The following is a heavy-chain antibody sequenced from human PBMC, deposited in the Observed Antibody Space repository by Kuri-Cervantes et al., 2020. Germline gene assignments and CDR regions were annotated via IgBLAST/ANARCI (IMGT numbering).Heavy chain of an antibody. V-gene: IGHV4-61*01. CDR2: IFYSGST. Sequence: SETLSLTCTVSGGSVSSDNYYWSWIRQSPGKGLEWIGYIFYSGSTYYNPSLKSRVTMSVDTSKNQFSLKLSSVRAEDTALYYCAKDGHSVPDRWYFDLWGRGTLVTVSS. CDR3: AKDGHSVPDRWYFDL. J-gene: IGHJ2*01. CDR1: GGSVSSDNYY. D-gene: IGHD1-14*01.